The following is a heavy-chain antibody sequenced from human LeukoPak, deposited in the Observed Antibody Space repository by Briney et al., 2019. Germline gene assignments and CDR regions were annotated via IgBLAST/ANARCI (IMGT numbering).Heavy chain of an antibody. CDR3: ARYAVAGTSLLGRFYYYYYMDV. V-gene: IGHV1-2*02. J-gene: IGHJ6*03. CDR2: INPNSGGT. CDR1: GYTFTGYY. Sequence: ASVKVSCKASGYTFTGYYMHWVRQAPGQGLEWMGWINPNSGGTNYAQKFQGRVTMTRDTSISTAYMELSRLRSDDTAVYYCARYAVAGTSLLGRFYYYYYMDVWGKGTTVTVSS. D-gene: IGHD6-19*01.